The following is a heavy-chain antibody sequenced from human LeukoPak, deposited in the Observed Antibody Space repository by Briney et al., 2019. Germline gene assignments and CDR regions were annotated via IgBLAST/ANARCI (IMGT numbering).Heavy chain of an antibody. V-gene: IGHV3-30*02. CDR1: GFTFSSYG. CDR2: IRYDGSNK. CDR3: AKERDTAMVTIDY. Sequence: GGSLRLSCAASGFTFSSYGMHWVRQAPGKGLEWLACIRYDGSNKYYADSVKGRFTISRDNSTNTLYLQMNSLRAEDTAVYYCAKERDTAMVTIDYWGQGTLVTVSS. J-gene: IGHJ4*02. D-gene: IGHD5-18*01.